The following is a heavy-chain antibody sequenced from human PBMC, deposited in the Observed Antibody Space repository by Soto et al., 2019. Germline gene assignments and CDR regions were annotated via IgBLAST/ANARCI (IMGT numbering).Heavy chain of an antibody. V-gene: IGHV3-9*01. J-gene: IGHJ4*02. CDR1: GFTFDDSA. CDR2: IGSNSGGI. Sequence: EVQLVESGGGLVQPGRSLRLSCAASGFTFDDSAMHWVRQPPGKGLEWVSGIGSNSGGIGYADSVKGRFTISRDNAKNSLYLQMNSLRAEDTALXYCAKGLSEGYFDYWGQGTLVTVSS. CDR3: AKGLSEGYFDY.